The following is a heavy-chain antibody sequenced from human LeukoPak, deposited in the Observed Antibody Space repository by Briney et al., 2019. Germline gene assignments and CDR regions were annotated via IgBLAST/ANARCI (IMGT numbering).Heavy chain of an antibody. J-gene: IGHJ4*02. V-gene: IGHV3-23*01. CDR3: AKDLPPYTDMALNVFDF. D-gene: IGHD5-18*01. CDR2: ISSSGGST. CDR1: GFTFSSYA. Sequence: GGSLRLSCAASGFTFSSYAMSWVRQAPGKGLEWLSTISSSGGSTYYADSVKGRFTIPRDNSKNTLYLQVNSLRAGDTAVYYCAKDLPPYTDMALNVFDFWGQGTLVTVSS.